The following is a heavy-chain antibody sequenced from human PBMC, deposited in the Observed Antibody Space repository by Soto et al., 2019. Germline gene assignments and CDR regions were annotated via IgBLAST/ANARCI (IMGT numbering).Heavy chain of an antibody. V-gene: IGHV4-39*01. CDR1: GGSISSSSYY. Sequence: SETLSLTCTVSGGSISSSSYYWGWIRQPPGKGLEWIGSIYYSGSTYYNPSLKSRVTISVDTSKNQFSLKLSSVTAADTAVYYCARRDDSIWFDPWGQGTLVTVSS. J-gene: IGHJ5*02. CDR3: ARRDDSIWFDP. D-gene: IGHD3-3*01. CDR2: IYYSGST.